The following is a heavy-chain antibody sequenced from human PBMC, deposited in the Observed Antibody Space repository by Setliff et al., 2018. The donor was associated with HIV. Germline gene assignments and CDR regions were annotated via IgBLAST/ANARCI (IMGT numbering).Heavy chain of an antibody. D-gene: IGHD5-18*01. CDR3: ARKLQPGYGMGV. CDR1: GFTFSAHG. J-gene: IGHJ6*02. V-gene: IGHV3-30*02. Sequence: GGSLRLSCAASGFTFSAHGMHWVRQAPGKGLEWVAFINYDESSEYYVDSVKGRFTISRDNSKNTLYLQMNSLRAEDTAVYYCARKLQPGYGMGVWDQGTTVTVSS. CDR2: INYDESSE.